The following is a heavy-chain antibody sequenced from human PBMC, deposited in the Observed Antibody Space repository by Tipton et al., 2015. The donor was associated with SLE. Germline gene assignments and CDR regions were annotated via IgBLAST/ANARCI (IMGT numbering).Heavy chain of an antibody. J-gene: IGHJ1*01. CDR2: INRSGST. CDR3: ARYGTYDGSRYFQH. Sequence: TLSLTCAVYGGSFSGYYWIGEINRSGSTNYNPSLKSRVTISVDTSKNQFSLKLSSVTAADTAVYYCARYGTYDGSRYFQHWGQGTLVTVSS. CDR1: GGSFSGYY. V-gene: IGHV4-34*09. D-gene: IGHD1-26*01.